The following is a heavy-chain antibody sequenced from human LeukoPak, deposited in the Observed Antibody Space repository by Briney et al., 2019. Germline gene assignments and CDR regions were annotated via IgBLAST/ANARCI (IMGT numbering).Heavy chain of an antibody. CDR1: GGSISSSNYY. CDR3: ARNFSSGWFDY. Sequence: TSETLSLTCTVSGGSISSSNYYWGWIRQPPGKGPEWIGSIYYSGSTSYNPSLKSRVTISVDTSKNQFSLKLSSVTAADTAVYYCARNFSSGWFDYWGQGTLVTVSS. V-gene: IGHV4-39*07. CDR2: IYYSGST. D-gene: IGHD6-19*01. J-gene: IGHJ4*02.